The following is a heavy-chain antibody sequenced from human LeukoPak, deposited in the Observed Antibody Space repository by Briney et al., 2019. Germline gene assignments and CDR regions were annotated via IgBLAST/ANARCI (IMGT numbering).Heavy chain of an antibody. CDR1: GGSFSSYY. D-gene: IGHD6-13*01. V-gene: IGHV4-4*07. J-gene: IGHJ6*02. Sequence: KPSETLSLTCTVSGGSFSSYYWSWIRQPAGKGLEWIGRIYTSGSTNYNPPLKSRVTMSVDTSKNHFSLRLSSVTAADTAVYYCARLDSSSWSPGSYYYGMDVWGRGTTVTVSS. CDR2: IYTSGST. CDR3: ARLDSSSWSPGSYYYGMDV.